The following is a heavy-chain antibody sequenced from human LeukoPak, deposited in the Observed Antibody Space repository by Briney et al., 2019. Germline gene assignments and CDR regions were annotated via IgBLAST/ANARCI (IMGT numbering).Heavy chain of an antibody. D-gene: IGHD1-26*01. CDR1: GFTFSSYG. V-gene: IGHV3-33*01. J-gene: IGHJ2*01. CDR3: ARPSATLYWYFDL. Sequence: PGRSLRLSCAASGFTFSSYGMHWVRQAPGKGLEWVALIWYDGINKYYADSVKGRFTISRDNSNNTLYLQMNSLRAEDTAVYYCARPSATLYWYFDLWGLGTLVTVSS. CDR2: IWYDGINK.